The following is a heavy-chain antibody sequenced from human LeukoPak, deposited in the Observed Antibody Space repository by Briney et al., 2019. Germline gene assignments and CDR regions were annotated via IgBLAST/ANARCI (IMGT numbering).Heavy chain of an antibody. J-gene: IGHJ4*02. V-gene: IGHV1-18*01. CDR2: ISAYNGNT. D-gene: IGHD3-22*01. CDR1: GYTFTSYG. Sequence: ASVKVSCKASGYTFTSYGISWVRQAPGQGLEWMGWISAYNGNTNYAQKLQGRVTMTTDTSTSTAYMELRSLRSDDTAVYYCASTDHYYDSSGYYVTPSDYWGQGTLVTASS. CDR3: ASTDHYYDSSGYYVTPSDY.